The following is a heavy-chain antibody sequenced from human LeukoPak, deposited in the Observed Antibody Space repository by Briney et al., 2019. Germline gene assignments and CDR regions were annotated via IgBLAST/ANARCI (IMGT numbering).Heavy chain of an antibody. J-gene: IGHJ4*02. D-gene: IGHD6-13*01. V-gene: IGHV4-4*02. CDR2: IYHSGST. Sequence: SETLSLTCAVSGGSISSINWWTWVRQPPGKGLEWIGSIYHSGSTYYNPSLKSRVTISVDTSKNQFSLKLSSVTAADTAVYYCARASSSWYFDYWGQGTLVTVSS. CDR3: ARASSSWYFDY. CDR1: GGSISSINW.